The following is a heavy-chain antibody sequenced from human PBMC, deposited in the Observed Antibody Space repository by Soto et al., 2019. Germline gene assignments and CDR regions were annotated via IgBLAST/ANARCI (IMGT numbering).Heavy chain of an antibody. J-gene: IGHJ1*01. CDR1: GFTFSSYG. CDR2: ISYDGSNK. CDR3: AKGSTTSPYSSSPSAEYFQH. V-gene: IGHV3-30*18. Sequence: PGGSLRLSCAAPGFTFSSYGMHWVRQAPGKGLEWVAVISYDGSNKYYADSVKGRFTISRDNSKNTLYLQMNSLRAEDTAVYYCAKGSTTSPYSSSPSAEYFQHWGQGTLVTVSS. D-gene: IGHD6-6*01.